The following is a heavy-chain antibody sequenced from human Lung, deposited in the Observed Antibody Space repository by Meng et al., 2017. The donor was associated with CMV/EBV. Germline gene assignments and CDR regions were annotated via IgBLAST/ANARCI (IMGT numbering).Heavy chain of an antibody. D-gene: IGHD1-1*01. V-gene: IGHV3-7*03. Sequence: GGSXRLSCAASGFSFTNSWMTWVRQAPGKGLEWVANIKEDGTVKNYVGSVKGRFTISRDNAKNSLYLQLNSLRVEDTAVYYCARDAAYNRVDYWRQGTLVTVSS. CDR2: IKEDGTVK. J-gene: IGHJ4*02. CDR3: ARDAAYNRVDY. CDR1: GFSFTNSW.